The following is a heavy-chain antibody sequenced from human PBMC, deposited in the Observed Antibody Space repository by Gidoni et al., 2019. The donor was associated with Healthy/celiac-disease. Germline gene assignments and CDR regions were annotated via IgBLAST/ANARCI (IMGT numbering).Heavy chain of an antibody. D-gene: IGHD3-10*01. CDR1: GFTFSSYA. CDR3: ARGSLWFGDQGWFDP. V-gene: IGHV3-30-3*01. J-gene: IGHJ5*02. CDR2: ISYDGSNK. Sequence: QVQLVESGGGVVQPGRSLRLSCAASGFTFSSYAMHWVRQAPGKGLEWVAVISYDGSNKYYADSVKGRFTISRDNSKNTLYLQMNSLRAEDTAVYYCARGSLWFGDQGWFDPWGQGTLVTVSS.